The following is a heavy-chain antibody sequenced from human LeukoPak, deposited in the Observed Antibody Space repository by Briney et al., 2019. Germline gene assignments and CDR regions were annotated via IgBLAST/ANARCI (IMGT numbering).Heavy chain of an antibody. D-gene: IGHD2/OR15-2a*01. CDR2: INPNNGNT. J-gene: IGHJ4*02. Sequence: GASVKVSCKASGYTFTDYYIHWVRQAPRQGFEWMGWINPNNGNTNYAQKFQGRVAMTSDTSITTAYMDLSSLTSDDRALYYCARTNISLRRADFDYWGQGTLVTVSS. CDR1: GYTFTDYY. V-gene: IGHV1-2*02. CDR3: ARTNISLRRADFDY.